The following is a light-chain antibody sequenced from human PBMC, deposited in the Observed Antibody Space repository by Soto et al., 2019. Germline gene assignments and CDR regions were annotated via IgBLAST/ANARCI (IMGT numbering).Light chain of an antibody. CDR1: SSNIGAGYD. CDR2: GNN. CDR3: QSYDSRRSGVV. J-gene: IGLJ2*01. Sequence: QAVVTQPPSVSGAPGQRVTISCTGSSSNIGAGYDVQWYQQLPGTATKLVIYGNNNRPSGVPDRFSGPKSGTSASLAITGLKAEDEADYYCQSYDSRRSGVVFGGGTKLTVL. V-gene: IGLV1-40*01.